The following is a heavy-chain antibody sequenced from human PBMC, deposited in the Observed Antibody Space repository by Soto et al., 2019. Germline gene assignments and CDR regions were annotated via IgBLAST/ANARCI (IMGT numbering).Heavy chain of an antibody. CDR1: GGSIGSYY. CDR3: ARDGKEVAAGNNFIH. V-gene: IGHV4-59*01. D-gene: IGHD6-13*01. J-gene: IGHJ4*02. Sequence: SETLSLTCTFSGGSIGSYYWNWIRQPPGKGLEWIGYIYYSGSTNYNPSLKSRVTISVDTSTSTAYMELRSLRSDDTAVYYCARDGKEVAAGNNFIHWGQGTLVTVSS. CDR2: IYYSGST.